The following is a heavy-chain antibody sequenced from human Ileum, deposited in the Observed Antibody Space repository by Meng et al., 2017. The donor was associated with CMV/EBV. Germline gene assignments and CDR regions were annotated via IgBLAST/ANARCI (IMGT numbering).Heavy chain of an antibody. J-gene: IGHJ4*02. V-gene: IGHV3-7*01. CDR2: IKQDGSEK. CDR1: GFTFSSYW. D-gene: IGHD3-3*01. CDR3: ASEQWSGYYFDY. Sequence: GESLKISCAASGFTFSSYWMSWVRQAPGKGLEWVANIKQDGSEKYYVDSVKGRFTISRDNAKISLYLQMNSLRAEDTAVYYCASEQWSGYYFDYWGQGTLVTVSS.